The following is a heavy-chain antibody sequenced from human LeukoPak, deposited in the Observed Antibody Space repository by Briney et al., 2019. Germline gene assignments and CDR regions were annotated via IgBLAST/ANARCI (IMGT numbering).Heavy chain of an antibody. V-gene: IGHV4-34*01. J-gene: IGHJ5*02. CDR2: IYYSGST. CDR1: GGSFSGYY. CDR3: ARDQSLNWFDP. Sequence: SETLSLTCAVHGGSFSGYYWGWIRQPPGKGLEWIGSIYYSGSTYYNPSLKSRVTISVDTSKNQFSLKLSSVTAAGTAVYYCARDQSLNWFDPWGQGTLVTVSS.